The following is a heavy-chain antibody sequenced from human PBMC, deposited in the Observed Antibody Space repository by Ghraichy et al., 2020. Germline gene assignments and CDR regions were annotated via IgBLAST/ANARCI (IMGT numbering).Heavy chain of an antibody. CDR1: GGSISSGGYY. Sequence: SLNISCTVSGGSISSGGYYWSWIRQHPGKGLEWIGYIYYSGSTYYNPSLKSRVTISVDTSKNQFSLKLSSVTAADTAVYYCARGGQLQPYYGMDVWGQGTTVTVSS. CDR2: IYYSGST. D-gene: IGHD6-6*01. J-gene: IGHJ6*02. V-gene: IGHV4-31*03. CDR3: ARGGQLQPYYGMDV.